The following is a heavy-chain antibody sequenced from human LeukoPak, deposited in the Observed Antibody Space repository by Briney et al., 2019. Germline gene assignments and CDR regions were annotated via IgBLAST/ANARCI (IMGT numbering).Heavy chain of an antibody. V-gene: IGHV3-15*01. CDR2: IKSKTDGGTT. CDR3: TTASIVGATQH. J-gene: IGHJ1*01. D-gene: IGHD1-26*01. Sequence: GGSLRLSCAASGFTFSNAWMSWVRQAPGKGLEWVGRIKSKTDGGTTDYAAPVKGRFTISRDDSKNTLDLQMNSLKTEDTAVYYCTTASIVGATQHWGQGTLVTVSS. CDR1: GFTFSNAW.